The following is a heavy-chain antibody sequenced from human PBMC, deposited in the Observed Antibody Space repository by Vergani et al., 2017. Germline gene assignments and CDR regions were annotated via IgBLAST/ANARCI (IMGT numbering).Heavy chain of an antibody. CDR3: AREGDIVVVHGFLGMDV. CDR1: GFTFSSYS. V-gene: IGHV3-21*01. Sequence: EVQLVESGGGLVKPGGSLRLSCAASGFTFSSYSMNWVRQAPGKGLEWVSSISSSSSYIYYADSVKGRFTISRDNAKNSLYLQMNSLRAEDTAVYYCAREGDIVVVHGFLGMDVWGQGTTVTVSS. D-gene: IGHD2-2*01. J-gene: IGHJ6*02. CDR2: ISSSSSYI.